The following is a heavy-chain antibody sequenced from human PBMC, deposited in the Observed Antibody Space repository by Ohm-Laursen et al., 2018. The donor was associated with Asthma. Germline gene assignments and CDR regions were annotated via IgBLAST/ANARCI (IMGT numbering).Heavy chain of an antibody. V-gene: IGHV3-7*01. CDR2: INPLGYEK. J-gene: IGHJ4*02. D-gene: IGHD1-26*01. Sequence: SLRLSCTASGVAFTDSWMSWVRQLPGGSLEWVAKINPLGYEKYYMDSVRGRFTGSRDNAKNSLYLEMNSLRVEDTAVYYCVTDAWWSYVHWGLGTLVTVSS. CDR1: GVAFTDSW. CDR3: VTDAWWSYVH.